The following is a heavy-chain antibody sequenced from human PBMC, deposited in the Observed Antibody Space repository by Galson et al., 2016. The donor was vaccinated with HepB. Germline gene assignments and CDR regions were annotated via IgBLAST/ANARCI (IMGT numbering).Heavy chain of an antibody. CDR3: ARDTNIGLGTWIDY. CDR1: DLTFNTHG. Sequence: SLRLSCAASDLTFNTHGMHWVRQAPGKGLEWVAIVYYDGSNKYYADSVKGRFTISRDNSKNTLYLHMNSLRAEDTAGYYCARDTNIGLGTWIDYWGQGTLVTVSS. CDR2: VYYDGSNK. D-gene: IGHD2-2*01. V-gene: IGHV3-33*01. J-gene: IGHJ4*02.